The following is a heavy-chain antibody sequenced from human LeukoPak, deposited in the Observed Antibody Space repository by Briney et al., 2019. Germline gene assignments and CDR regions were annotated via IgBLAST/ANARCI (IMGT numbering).Heavy chain of an antibody. D-gene: IGHD1-26*01. V-gene: IGHV1-8*03. J-gene: IGHJ4*02. CDR3: ARAGGSQFVYYFDY. Sequence: ASVKVSCKASGYTFTSYDINWVRQATGQGLEWMGWMNPNSGNTGYAQKFQGRVTITRNTSISTAYMELSSLRSEDTAVYYCARAGGSQFVYYFDYWGQGTLVTVSS. CDR2: MNPNSGNT. CDR1: GYTFTSYD.